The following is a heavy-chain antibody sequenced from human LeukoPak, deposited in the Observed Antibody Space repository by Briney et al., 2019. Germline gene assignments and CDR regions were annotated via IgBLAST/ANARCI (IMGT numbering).Heavy chain of an antibody. CDR2: ISGSGGST. J-gene: IGHJ4*02. V-gene: IGHV3-23*01. Sequence: PGGSLRLSCAASGFTFSSYAMSWVRQAPGKGLEWVSAISGSGGSTYHADSVKGRFTISRDNSKNTLYLQMNSLRAEDTAVYYCAKSPERGYSSGWETNFDYWGQGTLVTVSS. CDR1: GFTFSSYA. D-gene: IGHD6-19*01. CDR3: AKSPERGYSSGWETNFDY.